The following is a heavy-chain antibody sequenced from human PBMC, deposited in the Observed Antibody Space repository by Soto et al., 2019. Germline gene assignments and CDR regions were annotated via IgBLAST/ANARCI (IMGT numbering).Heavy chain of an antibody. CDR1: GGTFSSYT. V-gene: IGHV1-69*02. CDR2: IIPILGIA. D-gene: IGHD3-10*01. J-gene: IGHJ4*02. Sequence: VQLVQSGAEVKKPGSSVKVSCKASGGTFSSYTISWVRQAPGQGLEWMGRIIPILGIANYAQKFQGRVTMTADKSTSTAYMELSSPRSEDTAVYYCASGSSSYYFDYWGQGTLVTVSS. CDR3: ASGSSSYYFDY.